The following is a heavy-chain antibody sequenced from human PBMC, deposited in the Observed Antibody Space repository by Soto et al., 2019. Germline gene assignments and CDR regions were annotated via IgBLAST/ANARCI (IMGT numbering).Heavy chain of an antibody. CDR3: ARDGTDQAVAGLNWFDP. CDR1: CGSISSSNW. D-gene: IGHD6-19*01. Sequence: SETLSLTCAVSCGSISSSNWWSWVRQPPGKGLEWIGEIYHSGSTNYNPSLKSRVTISVDKSKNQFSLKLSSVTAADTAVYYCARDGTDQAVAGLNWFDPWGQGTLVTVSP. V-gene: IGHV4-4*02. CDR2: IYHSGST. J-gene: IGHJ5*02.